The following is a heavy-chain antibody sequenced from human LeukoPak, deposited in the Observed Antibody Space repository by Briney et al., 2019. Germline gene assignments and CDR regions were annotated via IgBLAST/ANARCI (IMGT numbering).Heavy chain of an antibody. J-gene: IGHJ4*02. V-gene: IGHV4-59*01. D-gene: IGHD3-9*01. CDR3: ARSGNNFDWLSWAPFDY. Sequence: PSETLSLTCTVSGGSISSYYRSWIRQPPGKGLEWIGYIYYSGSTNYNPSLKSRVTISVDTSKNQFSLKLSSVTAADTAVYYCARSGNNFDWLSWAPFDYWGQGTLVTVSS. CDR2: IYYSGST. CDR1: GGSISSYY.